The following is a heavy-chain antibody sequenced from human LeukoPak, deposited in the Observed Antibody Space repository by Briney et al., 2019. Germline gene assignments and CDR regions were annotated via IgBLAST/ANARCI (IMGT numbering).Heavy chain of an antibody. CDR3: ARESGVSGLWFGELSHYFDY. J-gene: IGHJ4*02. Sequence: PSQTLSLTCTVSGGSISSGSYYWSWIRQPAGKGLEWIGRIYTSGSTNYNPSLKSRVTISVDTSKNQFSLKLSSVTAADTAVYYSARESGVSGLWFGELSHYFDYWGQGTLVTVSS. CDR1: GGSISSGSYY. CDR2: IYTSGST. D-gene: IGHD3-10*01. V-gene: IGHV4-61*02.